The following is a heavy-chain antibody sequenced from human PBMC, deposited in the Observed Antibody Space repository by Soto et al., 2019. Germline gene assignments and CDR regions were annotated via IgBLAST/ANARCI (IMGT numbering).Heavy chain of an antibody. CDR1: GDPISSGDYF. D-gene: IGHD2-21*02. CDR2: IYYSGST. Sequence: PSETLSLTCTVSGDPISSGDYFWSWIRQPPGEGLEWIGYIYYSGSTNYNPSLKSRVTISVDTSKNQFSLKLSSVTAADTAVYYCARGWGLVFDYWGQGTLVTVSS. J-gene: IGHJ4*02. CDR3: ARGWGLVFDY. V-gene: IGHV4-61*08.